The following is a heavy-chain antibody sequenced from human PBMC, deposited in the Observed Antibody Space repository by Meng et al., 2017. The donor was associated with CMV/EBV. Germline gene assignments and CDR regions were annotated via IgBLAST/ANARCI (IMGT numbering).Heavy chain of an antibody. V-gene: IGHV3-21*01. CDR3: AGGIAAAGEVDY. D-gene: IGHD6-13*01. J-gene: IGHJ4*02. CDR1: GFTFSSYS. Sequence: GGSLRLSCAASGFTFSSYSMNWVRQAPGKGLEWVSSISSSSSYIYYADSVKGRFTISRDNAKNSLYLQMNSLRAEDTAVYYCAGGIAAAGEVDYWGQGTLVTVPQ. CDR2: ISSSSSYI.